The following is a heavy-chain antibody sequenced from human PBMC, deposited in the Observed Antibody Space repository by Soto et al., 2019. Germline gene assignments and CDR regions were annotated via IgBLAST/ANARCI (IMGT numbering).Heavy chain of an antibody. J-gene: IGHJ4*02. V-gene: IGHV4-39*01. Sequence: QLQLQESGPGLVKPSETLSLTCTVSGGSISSSSYYWGWIRQPPGKGLEWIGSIYYSGSTYYNPSLKSRVTISVDTSKNQFSLKLSSVTAADTAVYYCARHHPGPLGTIDYWGQGTLVTVSS. CDR2: IYYSGST. D-gene: IGHD7-27*01. CDR3: ARHHPGPLGTIDY. CDR1: GGSISSSSYY.